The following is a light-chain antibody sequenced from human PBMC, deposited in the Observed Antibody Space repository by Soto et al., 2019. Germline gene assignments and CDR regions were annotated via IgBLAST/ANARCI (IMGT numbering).Light chain of an antibody. CDR3: CSYAGIYTLV. J-gene: IGLJ7*01. CDR2: DVT. V-gene: IGLV2-11*01. CDR1: SSDVGGYNY. Sequence: QSALTQPRSVSGSPGQSVTISCTGTSSDVGGYNYVSWYQQHPGKAPKVVIYDVTKRPSGVPDRFSGSKSGNTASLTISGLQAEDEADYFCCSYAGIYTLVFGGGTQLTVL.